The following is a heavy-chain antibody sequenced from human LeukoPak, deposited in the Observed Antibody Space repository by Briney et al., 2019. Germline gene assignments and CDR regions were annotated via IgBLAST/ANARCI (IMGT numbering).Heavy chain of an antibody. CDR1: GGSFSGYY. D-gene: IGHD6-6*01. V-gene: IGHV4-34*01. CDR3: ARDAWEYSI. CDR2: INHSGSN. J-gene: IGHJ4*02. Sequence: SETLSLTCAVYGGSFSGYYWSWIRQPPGKGLEWIGEINHSGSNNYNPSLKSRVTISVDTSKNQFSLKLSSVTAADAAVYYCARDAWEYSIWGQGTLVTVSS.